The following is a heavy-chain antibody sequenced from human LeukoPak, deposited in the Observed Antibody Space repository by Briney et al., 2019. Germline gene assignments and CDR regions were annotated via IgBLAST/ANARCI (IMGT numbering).Heavy chain of an antibody. CDR2: IYYNGNT. Sequence: SETLSLTCTVSGGSISSSSYYWGWIRQPPGKGLEWIGNIYYNGNTYYNPSLKSRVTISADTSKNQFSLKLSSVTAADTAVYYCARDGKEFGTLDYWGQGTLVTVSS. V-gene: IGHV4-39*07. CDR1: GGSISSSSYY. CDR3: ARDGKEFGTLDY. J-gene: IGHJ4*02. D-gene: IGHD3-10*01.